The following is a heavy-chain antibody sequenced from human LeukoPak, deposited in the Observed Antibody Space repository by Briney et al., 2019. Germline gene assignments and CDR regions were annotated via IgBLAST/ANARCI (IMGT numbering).Heavy chain of an antibody. CDR3: AKEMAAAGKPNFDY. V-gene: IGHV3-21*01. CDR1: GFTFSSYS. J-gene: IGHJ4*02. CDR2: ISSSSSYI. Sequence: GGSLRLSCAASGFTFSSYSMNWVRQAPGKGLEWVSSISSSSSYIYYADSVKGRFTISRDNAKNSLYLQMNSLRAEDTAVYYCAKEMAAAGKPNFDYWGQGTLVTVSS. D-gene: IGHD6-13*01.